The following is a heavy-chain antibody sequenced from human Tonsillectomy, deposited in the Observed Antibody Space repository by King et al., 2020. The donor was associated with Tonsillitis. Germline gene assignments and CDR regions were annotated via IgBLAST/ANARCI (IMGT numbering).Heavy chain of an antibody. V-gene: IGHV4-39*07. CDR2: IYYSGST. D-gene: IGHD4-17*01. J-gene: IGHJ2*01. Sequence: HLQLQESGPGLVKPSETLSLTCTVSGGSISSSSYYWGWIRQPPGKGLEWIGSIYYSGSTYYNPSLKSRVTISVDTSKNQFSLKLSSVTAADTAVYYCAAPTVTPSYWYFDLWGRGTLVTVSS. CDR1: GGSISSSSYY. CDR3: AAPTVTPSYWYFDL.